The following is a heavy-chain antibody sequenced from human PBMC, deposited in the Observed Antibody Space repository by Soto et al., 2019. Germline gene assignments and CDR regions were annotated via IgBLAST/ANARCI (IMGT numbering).Heavy chain of an antibody. CDR1: GGSISSYY. CDR2: IYYSGST. D-gene: IGHD2-2*01. J-gene: IGHJ6*02. CDR3: ASAYCSSTSCYAGYYYGRDV. Sequence: QVQLQESGPGLVKPSETLSLTCTVSGGSISSYYWSWIRQPPGKGLEWIGYIYYSGSTNYNPSLKSRFTISVDTYKNQFSLKLRSVTAADTAVYYCASAYCSSTSCYAGYYYGRDVWCQGTTVTVSS. V-gene: IGHV4-59*01.